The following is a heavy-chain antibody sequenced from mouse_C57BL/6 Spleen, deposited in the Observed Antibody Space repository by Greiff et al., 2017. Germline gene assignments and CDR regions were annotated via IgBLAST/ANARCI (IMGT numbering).Heavy chain of an antibody. CDR1: GFTFSDYG. V-gene: IGHV5-17*01. CDR3: AGDGYHGAMDY. CDR2: ISSGSSTI. J-gene: IGHJ4*01. Sequence: EVQGVESGGGLVKPGGSLKLSCAASGFTFSDYGMHWVRQAPEKGLEWVAYISSGSSTIYYADTVKGRFTISRDNAKNTLFLQMTSLRSEDTAMXYCAGDGYHGAMDYWGQGTSVTVSS. D-gene: IGHD2-3*01.